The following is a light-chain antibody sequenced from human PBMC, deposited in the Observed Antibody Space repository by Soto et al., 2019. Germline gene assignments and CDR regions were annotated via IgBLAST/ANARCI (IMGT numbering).Light chain of an antibody. CDR3: QEYTTYSRT. J-gene: IGKJ1*01. CDR2: DVS. V-gene: IGKV1-5*01. CDR1: QSISSW. Sequence: DIQMTQSPSTLSASVGDRVTITCRASQSISSWLAWYQQKPGKAPKVLIYDVSTLESGVPSRFSGGGSGTEFPLSITSLQPDDFATYFCQEYTTYSRTFGQGTKVEVK.